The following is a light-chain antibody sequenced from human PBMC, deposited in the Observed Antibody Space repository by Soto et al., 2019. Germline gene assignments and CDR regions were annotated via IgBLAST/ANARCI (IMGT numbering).Light chain of an antibody. Sequence: QSALTQPASVSGSRGQSITISCTGTSSDVGGYNYVSWYQQHPGKAPKLIIYEVSNRPSGVANRFSGSKSGNTASLTISGLQAEDEAEYYCNSYTSKSTGVFGPGTKLTVL. CDR2: EVS. CDR3: NSYTSKSTGV. V-gene: IGLV2-14*01. J-gene: IGLJ1*01. CDR1: SSDVGGYNY.